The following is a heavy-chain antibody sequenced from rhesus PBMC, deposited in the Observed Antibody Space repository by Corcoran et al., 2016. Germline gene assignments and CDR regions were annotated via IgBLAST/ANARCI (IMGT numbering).Heavy chain of an antibody. V-gene: IGHV2-1*01. J-gene: IGHJ4*01. D-gene: IGHD3-3*01. CDR2: IYWDDDK. CDR3: ARAHYYNFWSGYYTGYFDY. Sequence: QVTLKESGPALVKPTQTITLTCTFSGLSLSTRGMGGGWIRQPPGKTREWLANIYWDDDKRCSTSLKSRLTISKDTSKNQVVLTMTNMDPVDTATYYCARAHYYNFWSGYYTGYFDYWGQGVLVTVSS. CDR1: GLSLSTRGMG.